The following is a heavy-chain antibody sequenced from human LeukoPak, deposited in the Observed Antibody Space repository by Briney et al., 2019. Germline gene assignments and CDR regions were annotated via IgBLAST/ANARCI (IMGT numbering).Heavy chain of an antibody. CDR1: GGSISSYY. V-gene: IGHV3-7*01. J-gene: IGHJ4*02. CDR2: IKQDGSEK. D-gene: IGHD2-21*02. CDR3: AREVTPYY. Sequence: ETLSLTCTVSGGSISSYYWSWIRQAPGKGLEWVANIKQDGSEKYYVDSVKGRFTISRDNAKNSLYLQMNSLRAEDTAVYYCAREVTPYYWGQGPLVTVSS.